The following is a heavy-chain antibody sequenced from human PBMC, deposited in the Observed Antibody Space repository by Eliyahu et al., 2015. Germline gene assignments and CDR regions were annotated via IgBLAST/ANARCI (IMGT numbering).Heavy chain of an antibody. CDR3: ASQSADTVTTDYFDY. Sequence: EVQLVESGGGLVQPGGSLRLSCAASGFXFXNYAMPWVRQAPGKGLEWVSTISGSAGSTYYADSVKGRFTISRDNSKNTLYLQMNSLRAEDTAVYYCASQSADTVTTDYFDYWGQGTLVTVSS. CDR2: ISGSAGST. CDR1: GFXFXNYA. J-gene: IGHJ4*02. V-gene: IGHV3-23*04. D-gene: IGHD4-17*01.